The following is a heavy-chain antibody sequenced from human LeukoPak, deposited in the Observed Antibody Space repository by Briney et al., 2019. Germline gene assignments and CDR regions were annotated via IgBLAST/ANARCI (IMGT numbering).Heavy chain of an antibody. CDR3: ARAGPGGGYYYYYMNV. D-gene: IGHD3-10*01. CDR2: MNPNSGNT. J-gene: IGHJ6*03. V-gene: IGHV1-8*01. CDR1: GYTFTSYD. Sequence: ASVKVSCTASGYTFTSYDINWVRQATGQGLEWMGWMNPNSGNTGYAQKFQGRVTMTRNTSISTAYMELSSLRSEDTAVYYCARAGPGGGYYYYYMNVWGKGTTVTVSS.